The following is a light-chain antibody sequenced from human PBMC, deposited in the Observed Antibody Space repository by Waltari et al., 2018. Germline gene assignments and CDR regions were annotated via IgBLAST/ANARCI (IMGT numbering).Light chain of an antibody. Sequence: DELKQPPSMSVSPGQTAKITCSGDVLSKQHSFWYQQRPGQAPILLIYRDEARPPGITDLFSGSSSGTTVTLTIRGVQAEDEAVYYCQSADESKSYQFGGGPRLTVL. CDR1: VLSKQH. CDR3: QSADESKSYQ. J-gene: IGLJ2*01. V-gene: IGLV3-25*03. CDR2: RDE.